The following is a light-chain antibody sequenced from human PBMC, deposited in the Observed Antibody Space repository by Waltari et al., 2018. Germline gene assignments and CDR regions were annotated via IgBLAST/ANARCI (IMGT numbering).Light chain of an antibody. Sequence: QSLLTQPPSASSIPGQRVTISCSVSNSNIGGYAVTRYQQLPGTAPRLLIYSNYQRTSGVPDRFSGSTSGTSASLAISGLQSEAEADYYCGTWDDSLNGPLFGGGTKVTVL. CDR3: GTWDDSLNGPL. V-gene: IGLV1-44*01. CDR1: NSNIGGYA. J-gene: IGLJ2*01. CDR2: SNY.